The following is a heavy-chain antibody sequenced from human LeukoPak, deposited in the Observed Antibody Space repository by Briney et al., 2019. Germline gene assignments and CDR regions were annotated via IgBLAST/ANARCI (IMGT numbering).Heavy chain of an antibody. Sequence: ASVKVSCKASGYSFTGNYMHWVRQAPGQGFEWMGWINPNTGGTNYAQKFKGRVLMTRDTSISTAYLELSSLKSDDTAVYYCARVGYCSRGVCYKYDYWGQGTQVTVSS. V-gene: IGHV1-2*02. CDR2: INPNTGGT. CDR1: GYSFTGNY. D-gene: IGHD2-8*01. CDR3: ARVGYCSRGVCYKYDY. J-gene: IGHJ4*02.